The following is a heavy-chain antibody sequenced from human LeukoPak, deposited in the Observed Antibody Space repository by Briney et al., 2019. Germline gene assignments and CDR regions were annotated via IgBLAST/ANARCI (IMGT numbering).Heavy chain of an antibody. CDR3: VKPPMIRGVDYFDY. V-gene: IGHV3-23*01. CDR2: INGGGGTT. D-gene: IGHD3-10*01. CDR1: GFTFTTSS. J-gene: IGHJ4*02. Sequence: GSLRLSCAASGFTFTTSSMSWVRQAPGKGLEWVSAINGGGGTTYYADSVRGRFAISRDNSKNTLYLQMNSLRAEDTAVYYCVKPPMIRGVDYFDYWGQGTLVTVSS.